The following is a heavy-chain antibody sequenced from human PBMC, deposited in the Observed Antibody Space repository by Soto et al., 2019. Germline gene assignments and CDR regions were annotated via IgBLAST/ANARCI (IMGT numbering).Heavy chain of an antibody. J-gene: IGHJ3*02. D-gene: IGHD2-21*02. V-gene: IGHV4-39*01. CDR1: GGSISSSSYY. Sequence: QLQLQESGPGLVKPSETLSLTCTVSGGSISSSSYYWGWIRQPPGKGLGWIGSIYYSGSTDYNPSLKSRVTISVDTSKNQFPLKLSSVTAADTAVYYCARHGEYGGGDFYAPLDAFDIWGQGTMVTVSS. CDR2: IYYSGST. CDR3: ARHGEYGGGDFYAPLDAFDI.